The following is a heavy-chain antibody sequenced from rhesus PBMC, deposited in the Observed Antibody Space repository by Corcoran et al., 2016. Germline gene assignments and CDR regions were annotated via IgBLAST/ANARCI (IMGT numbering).Heavy chain of an antibody. D-gene: IGHD6-31*01. J-gene: IGHJ6*01. CDR1: GFTFSSYW. Sequence: EVQLVESGGGLAKPGGSLRLSCAASGFTFSSYWMNWVRQTQGKGLDWISTSNSGGGSTYYADSVKGRFTISRDNSKNTLYLQMNSLRPEDTAVYYCAKEGVAAAAYYGLDSWGQGVVVTVSS. CDR2: SNSGGGST. V-gene: IGHV3S42*01. CDR3: AKEGVAAAAYYGLDS.